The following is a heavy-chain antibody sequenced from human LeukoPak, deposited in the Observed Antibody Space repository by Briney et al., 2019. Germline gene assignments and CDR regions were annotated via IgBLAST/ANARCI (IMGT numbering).Heavy chain of an antibody. CDR2: IYTSGST. D-gene: IGHD2-15*01. V-gene: IGHV4-61*02. Sequence: SQTLSLTCTVSGGSISSGSYYWSWIRQPAGKGLGWIGRIYTSGSTNYNPSLKSQVTISVDTSENQFSLKLSSVTAADTAVYYCARTIGYCSGGSCFQDYYYYGMDVWGQGTTVTVSS. CDR3: ARTIGYCSGGSCFQDYYYYGMDV. J-gene: IGHJ6*02. CDR1: GGSISSGSYY.